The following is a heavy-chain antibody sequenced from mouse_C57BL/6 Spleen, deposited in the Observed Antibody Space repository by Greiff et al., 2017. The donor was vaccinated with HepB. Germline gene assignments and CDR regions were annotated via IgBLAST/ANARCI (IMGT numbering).Heavy chain of an antibody. V-gene: IGHV1-80*01. J-gene: IGHJ4*01. CDR3: AREAYGYFYYAMDY. CDR1: GYAFSSYW. D-gene: IGHD2-2*01. CDR2: IYPGDGDT. Sequence: VQLQQSGAELVKPGASVKISCKASGYAFSSYWMNWVKQRPGKGLEWIGQIYPGDGDTNYNGKFKGKATLTADKSSSTAYMQLSNLTSEDSAVYFCAREAYGYFYYAMDYWGQGTSVTVSS.